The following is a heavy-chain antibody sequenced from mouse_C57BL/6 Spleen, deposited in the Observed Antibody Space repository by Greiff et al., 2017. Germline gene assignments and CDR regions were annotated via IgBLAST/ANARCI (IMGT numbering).Heavy chain of an antibody. CDR3: ARLGLRRDYFDY. V-gene: IGHV1-55*01. CDR1: GYTFTSYW. Sequence: QVQLQQPGAELVKPGASVKMSCKASGYTFTSYWITWVQQRPGQGLEWIGDIYPGSGSTNYNEQFKSKATLPVATSSSKAYMQLSSLTSEDSAVYYCARLGLRRDYFDYWGQGTTLTVSS. J-gene: IGHJ2*01. CDR2: IYPGSGST. D-gene: IGHD2-4*01.